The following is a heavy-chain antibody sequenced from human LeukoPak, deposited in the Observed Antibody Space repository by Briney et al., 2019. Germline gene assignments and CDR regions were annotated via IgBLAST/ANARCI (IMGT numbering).Heavy chain of an antibody. CDR2: ISAYNGNT. J-gene: IGHJ4*02. CDR1: GYTFTSYG. Sequence: ASVKVSCKASGYTFTSYGMSWVRQAPGQGLEWMGWISAYNGNTNYAQKLQGRVTMTTDTSTSTAYMELRSLRSDDTAVYYCARAPRIIAVAGIYYFDYWGQGTLVTVSS. CDR3: ARAPRIIAVAGIYYFDY. D-gene: IGHD6-19*01. V-gene: IGHV1-18*01.